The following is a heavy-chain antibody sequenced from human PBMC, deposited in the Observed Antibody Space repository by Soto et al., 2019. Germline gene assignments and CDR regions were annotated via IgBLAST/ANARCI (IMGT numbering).Heavy chain of an antibody. J-gene: IGHJ4*02. CDR2: ISANNGNT. D-gene: IGHD1-26*01. CDR1: GYSFTSYG. Sequence: QVQLVQSGAEVKKPGASVKVSCKASGYSFTSYGISWVRQAPGQGLEWMGWISANNGNTNYAQKRQGRVTITTDTSTSTAYMERRSLRSNDTALYYCARLRASYTLVYRGQRTLGSVSS. V-gene: IGHV1-18*01. CDR3: ARLRASYTLVY.